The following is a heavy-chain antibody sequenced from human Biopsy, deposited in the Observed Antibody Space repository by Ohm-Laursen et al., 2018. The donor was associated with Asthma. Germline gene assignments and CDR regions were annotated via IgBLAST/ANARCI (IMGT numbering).Heavy chain of an antibody. CDR1: GGAIDSGAYY. CDR3: ARAQDYYDSRGYYRSFDY. V-gene: IGHV4-31*02. J-gene: IGHJ4*02. CDR2: IYYSGST. D-gene: IGHD3-22*01. Sequence: SQTLSLTCTVSGGAIDSGAYYWSWIRQLPGKGLEWIGFIYYSGSTYYNPSLKSRVSISIDTSKNQFSLKLSSMTAADTAVYYCARAQDYYDSRGYYRSFDYWGQGTLVTVSS.